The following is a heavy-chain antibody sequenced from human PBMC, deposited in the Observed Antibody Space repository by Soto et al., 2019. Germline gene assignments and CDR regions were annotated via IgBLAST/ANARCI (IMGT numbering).Heavy chain of an antibody. CDR3: AADPYYYDSSGYHAPDAFDI. CDR2: INPSGGST. Sequence: ASVKVSCTASGYTFTSYYMHWVRQAPGQGLEWMGIINPSGGSTSYAQKFQGRVTMTRDTSTSTAYMELSSLRSEDTAVYYCAADPYYYDSSGYHAPDAFDIWGQGKMVTVSS. CDR1: GYTFTSYY. J-gene: IGHJ3*02. V-gene: IGHV1-46*01. D-gene: IGHD3-22*01.